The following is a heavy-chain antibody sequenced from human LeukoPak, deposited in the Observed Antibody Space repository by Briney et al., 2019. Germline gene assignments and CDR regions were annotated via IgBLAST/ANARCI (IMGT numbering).Heavy chain of an antibody. CDR1: GVSISSSY. Sequence: SETLSLTCSVSGVSISSSYWSWIRQPPGKRLEWIGFIDQNGNNNYNPSLKSRVTMSVDTSKNQFSLQMRSVTAADTAVYYCARGYYDGSGYSNAFDIWGQGTMVAV. CDR3: ARGYYDGSGYSNAFDI. D-gene: IGHD3-22*01. V-gene: IGHV4-59*01. J-gene: IGHJ3*02. CDR2: IDQNGNN.